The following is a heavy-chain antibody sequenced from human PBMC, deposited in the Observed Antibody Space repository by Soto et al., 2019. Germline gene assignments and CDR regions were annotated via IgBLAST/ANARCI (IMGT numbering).Heavy chain of an antibody. CDR1: GGTFSSYA. D-gene: IGHD3-3*01. V-gene: IGHV1-69*06. CDR2: IIPIFGTA. CDR3: ARGDFWSGYYRHYYYGMDV. Sequence: SVKVSCKASGGTFSSYAISWVRQAPGQGLEWMGGIIPIFGTANYAQKFQGRVTITADKSTSTAYMELSSLRSEDTAVYYCARGDFWSGYYRHYYYGMDVWGQGTTVTVSS. J-gene: IGHJ6*02.